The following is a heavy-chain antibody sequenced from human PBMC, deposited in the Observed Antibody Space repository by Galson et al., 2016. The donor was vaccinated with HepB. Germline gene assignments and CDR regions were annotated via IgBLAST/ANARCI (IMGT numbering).Heavy chain of an antibody. J-gene: IGHJ4*02. D-gene: IGHD3-10*01. V-gene: IGHV1-69*13. CDR2: IIPIFGPA. CDR3: ARAMVRGVITIDQ. Sequence: SVKVSCKASGGSFSSFVITWVRQAPGQGLEWMGTIIPIFGPANYAQKFQGRVTINADESTSTAYMELSSLSYEDTAIYYCARAMVRGVITIDQWGQGTLVTVSS. CDR1: GGSFSSFV.